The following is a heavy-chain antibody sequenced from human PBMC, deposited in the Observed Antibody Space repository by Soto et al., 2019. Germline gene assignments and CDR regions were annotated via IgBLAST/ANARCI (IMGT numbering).Heavy chain of an antibody. J-gene: IGHJ5*02. CDR2: SYHSGST. D-gene: IGHD2-2*01. CDR1: CGSISSGGYS. CDR3: ARVPDR. Sequence: QLQLQESGSGLVKTSQTLSLTCAVSCGSISSGGYSWGCTRQPPGTALWWIGYSYHSGSTCYNPALKSRVTISVDRSKNQFSLKLSSVTAADTAVYYCARVPDRWGQGTLVTVSS. V-gene: IGHV4-30-2*01.